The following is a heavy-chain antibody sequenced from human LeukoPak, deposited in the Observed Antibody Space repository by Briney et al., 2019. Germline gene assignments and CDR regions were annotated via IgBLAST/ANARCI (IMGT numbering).Heavy chain of an antibody. D-gene: IGHD6-19*01. CDR3: AKDSANSSGWPN. CDR1: GFTFSSYS. Sequence: GGSLRLSCAASGFTFSSYSMNWVRQAPGKGLEWVSSISSSSSYIYYADSVKGRFTISRDNSKNTLYLHMNSLRAEDTAVYYCAKDSANSSGWPNWGQGTLVTVSS. V-gene: IGHV3-21*04. J-gene: IGHJ4*02. CDR2: ISSSSSYI.